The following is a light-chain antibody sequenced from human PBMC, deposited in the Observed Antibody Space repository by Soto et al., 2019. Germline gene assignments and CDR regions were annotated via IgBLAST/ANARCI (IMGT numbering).Light chain of an antibody. CDR3: SSLSGRNIRV. V-gene: IGLV2-14*01. Sequence: QSVLTQPASVSGSPGQSIAISCTGTSSDVGGYNFVSWYQQHPDKAPKLIVYEVTHRPSGVSNRFSGSKSGNTASLTISGLQGEDEADYYCSSLSGRNIRVFGTGNKVTVL. CDR2: EVT. J-gene: IGLJ1*01. CDR1: SSDVGGYNF.